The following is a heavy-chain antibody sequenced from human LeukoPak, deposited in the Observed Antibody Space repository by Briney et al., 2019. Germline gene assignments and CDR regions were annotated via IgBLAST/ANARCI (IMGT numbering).Heavy chain of an antibody. D-gene: IGHD6-13*01. CDR1: GYIFISYG. J-gene: IGHJ4*02. CDR3: ARRQVYSSSYQIDY. V-gene: IGHV1-18*01. CDR2: ISGYSGNT. Sequence: GASVKVSCKTSGYIFISYGISWVRQAPGQGLEWMGWISGYSGNTNYAQKLRGRVTMTTDTSTSTVYMELRSLRSDDTAVYYCARRQVYSSSYQIDYWGQGTLVTVSS.